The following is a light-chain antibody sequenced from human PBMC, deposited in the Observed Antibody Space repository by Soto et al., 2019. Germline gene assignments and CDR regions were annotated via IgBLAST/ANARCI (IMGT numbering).Light chain of an antibody. CDR3: QQYHTWPIT. V-gene: IGKV3-15*01. J-gene: IGKJ4*01. Sequence: DIVMTQSPATLSVAPGERVTXXCRASQGVSRKLAWYQHKPGQAPRLLISGASTGATGIPARFSGSGSGTEFTLTISSLQSEDCAIYYCQQYHTWPITFGGGTKVDIK. CDR1: QGVSRK. CDR2: GAS.